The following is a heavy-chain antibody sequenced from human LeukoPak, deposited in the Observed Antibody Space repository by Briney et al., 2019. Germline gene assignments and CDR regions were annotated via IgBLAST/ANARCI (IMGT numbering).Heavy chain of an antibody. D-gene: IGHD3-16*01. CDR1: GYSFTTCW. J-gene: IGHJ4*02. Sequence: GASLKISCQGSGYSFTTCWIGWASQMPGKGLEWMGIIYPGDSDTRYSPSFQGLVTISADTSISTAYLQWSSLNAADTAMYYCARRSTLWEFNDYWGQGTLVTVSS. CDR3: ARRSTLWEFNDY. V-gene: IGHV5-51*01. CDR2: IYPGDSDT.